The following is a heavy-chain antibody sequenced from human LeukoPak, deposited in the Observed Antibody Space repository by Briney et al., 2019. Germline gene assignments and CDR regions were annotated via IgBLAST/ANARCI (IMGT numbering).Heavy chain of an antibody. J-gene: IGHJ5*02. Sequence: GGSLRLSCAASGFTFSSYWMSWVRQAPGKGLEWVAFISYDGSNRYYADSVKGRFTISRDNAKNSLYLQMNSLRTEDTALYYCARAPITMIRGVGNWFDPWGQGTLVTVSS. V-gene: IGHV3-30-3*01. CDR3: ARAPITMIRGVGNWFDP. CDR1: GFTFSSYW. D-gene: IGHD3-10*01. CDR2: ISYDGSNR.